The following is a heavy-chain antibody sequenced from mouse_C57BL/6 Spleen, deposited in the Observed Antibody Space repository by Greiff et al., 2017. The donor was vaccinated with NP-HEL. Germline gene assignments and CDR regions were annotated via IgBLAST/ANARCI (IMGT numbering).Heavy chain of an antibody. CDR3: ARQGGYYYAMDY. Sequence: VQLQQSGPELVKPGASVKISCKASGYSFTGYYMNWVKQSPEKSLEWIGEINPSTGGTTYNQKFKAKATLTVDKSSSTAYMQLKSLTSEDSAVYYCARQGGYYYAMDYWGQGTSVTVSS. CDR2: INPSTGGT. V-gene: IGHV1-42*01. CDR1: GYSFTGYY. J-gene: IGHJ4*01.